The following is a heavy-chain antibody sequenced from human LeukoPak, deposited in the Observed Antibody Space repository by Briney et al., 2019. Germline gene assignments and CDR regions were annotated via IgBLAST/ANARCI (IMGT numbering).Heavy chain of an antibody. V-gene: IGHV4-4*02. CDR2: IIHSGST. J-gene: IGHJ4*02. Sequence: PSETLSLTCAVSGGSISRGTWWTWVRQSPGKGLQWIGDIIHSGSTNYNPSLKSRVTISVDTSKNQFSLKLSSVTAADTAVYYCARGRPEDIYCSGGSCYRPRRGYPFGYWGQGTLVTVSS. CDR1: GGSISRGTW. D-gene: IGHD2-15*01. CDR3: ARGRPEDIYCSGGSCYRPRRGYPFGY.